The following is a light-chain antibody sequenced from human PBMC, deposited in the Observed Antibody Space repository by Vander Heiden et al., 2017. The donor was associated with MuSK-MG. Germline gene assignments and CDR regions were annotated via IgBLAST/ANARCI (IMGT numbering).Light chain of an antibody. CDR1: SANIGNNY. J-gene: IGLJ3*02. V-gene: IGLV1-51*01. CDR3: GTWDSSLSAVV. CDR2: DNN. Sequence: QALLPQSPSVSAPRQPKVTIPCVGSSANIGNNYGSCDQHRPGTAPKLLIYDNNNRLSGIPDRFFGSKSGTSATLDTTGLQTGDEADYYCGTWDSSLSAVVFGGGTKVTVL.